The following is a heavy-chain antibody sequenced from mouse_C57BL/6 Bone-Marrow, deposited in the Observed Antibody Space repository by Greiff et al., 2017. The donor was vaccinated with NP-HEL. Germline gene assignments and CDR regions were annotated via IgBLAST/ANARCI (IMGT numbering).Heavy chain of an antibody. Sequence: DVHLVESGGGLVQPGGSLKLSCAASGFTFSDYYLYWVRQTPEKRLEWVAYISNGGGSTYYLDTVKGRFTISRDNAKNTLYLQMSRLKSEDTAMYYCARQMVTFYYAMDYWGQGTSVTVSS. J-gene: IGHJ4*01. CDR1: GFTFSDYY. V-gene: IGHV5-12*01. CDR3: ARQMVTFYYAMDY. D-gene: IGHD2-1*01. CDR2: ISNGGGST.